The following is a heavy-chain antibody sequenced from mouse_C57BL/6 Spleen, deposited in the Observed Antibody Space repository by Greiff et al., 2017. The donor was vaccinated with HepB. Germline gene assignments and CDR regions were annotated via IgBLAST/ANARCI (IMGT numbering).Heavy chain of an antibody. CDR2: ISSGSSTI. D-gene: IGHD2-4*01. V-gene: IGHV5-17*01. Sequence: EVKLQESGGGLVKPGGSLKLSCAASGFTFSDYGMHWVRQAPEKGLEWVAYISSGSSTIYYADTVKGRFTISRDNAKNTLFLQMTSLRSEDTAMYYCARWIYYDFSMDYWGQGTSVTVSS. J-gene: IGHJ4*01. CDR1: GFTFSDYG. CDR3: ARWIYYDFSMDY.